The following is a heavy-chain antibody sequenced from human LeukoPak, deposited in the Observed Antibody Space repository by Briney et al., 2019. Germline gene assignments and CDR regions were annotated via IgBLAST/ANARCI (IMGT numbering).Heavy chain of an antibody. V-gene: IGHV1-18*01. J-gene: IGHJ6*03. CDR1: GYTFTSYG. CDR2: ISAYNGNT. D-gene: IGHD2-15*01. CDR3: ARDYCSGGSCYFPDYYYYYMDV. Sequence: ASVKVSCXASGYTFTSYGISWVRQAPGQGLEWMGWISAYNGNTNYAQKLQGRVTMTTDTSTSTAYMELRSLRSDDTAVYYCARDYCSGGSCYFPDYYYYYMDVWGKGTTVTVSS.